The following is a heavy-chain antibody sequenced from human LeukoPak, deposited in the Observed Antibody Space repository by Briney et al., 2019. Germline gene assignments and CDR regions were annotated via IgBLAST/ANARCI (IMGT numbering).Heavy chain of an antibody. CDR1: GGTFSSYA. Sequence: ASVKVSCKASGGTFSSYAISWVRQAPGQGLEWMGWISAYNGNTNYAASLQGRVTLTTDTSTSTAYMELRSLRSDDTAVYYCARQGYGATSQGAADYWGQGTLVTVSS. CDR2: ISAYNGNT. CDR3: ARQGYGATSQGAADY. V-gene: IGHV1-18*01. D-gene: IGHD4-23*01. J-gene: IGHJ4*02.